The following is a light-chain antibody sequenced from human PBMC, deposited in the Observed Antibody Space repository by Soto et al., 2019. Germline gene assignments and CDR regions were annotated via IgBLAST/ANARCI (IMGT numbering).Light chain of an antibody. J-gene: IGKJ1*01. V-gene: IGKV1-39*01. CDR3: QQSYSTPTT. Sequence: DIQMTHSPSSLSASVGDRVTITCRASQNINNYLNWYQVKPGQAPKLLIHTASSLQSGVPSRFSGSGSGTDFSHTISSLQPEDFATYYCQQSYSTPTTFGHGTKVEIX. CDR2: TAS. CDR1: QNINNY.